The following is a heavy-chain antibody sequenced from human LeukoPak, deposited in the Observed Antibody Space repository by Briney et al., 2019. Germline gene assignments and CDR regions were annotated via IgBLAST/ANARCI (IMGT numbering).Heavy chain of an antibody. Sequence: ASVKVSCKASGGTFSSYAISWVRQAPGQGLEWIGGIIPIFGTANYAQKFQGRVTITADESTSTAYMELSSLRSEDTAVYYCARVSVVVPAAMDYWGQGTLVTVSS. V-gene: IGHV1-69*13. CDR3: ARVSVVVPAAMDY. D-gene: IGHD2-2*01. CDR1: GGTFSSYA. J-gene: IGHJ4*02. CDR2: IIPIFGTA.